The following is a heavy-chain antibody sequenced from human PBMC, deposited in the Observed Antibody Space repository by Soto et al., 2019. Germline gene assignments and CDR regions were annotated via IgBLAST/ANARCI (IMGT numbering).Heavy chain of an antibody. D-gene: IGHD2-15*01. CDR3: ARDRVTRYCSGGSCYSRGNYYYYGMDG. J-gene: IGHJ6*02. CDR2: ISAYNGNT. CDR1: GYTFTSYG. V-gene: IGHV1-18*01. Sequence: ASVKVSCKASGYTFTSYGISWVRQAPGQGLEWMGWISAYNGNTNYAQKLQGRVTMTTDTSTSTAYMELRSLRSDDTAVYYCARDRVTRYCSGGSCYSRGNYYYYGMDGWGQGNTVTLSS.